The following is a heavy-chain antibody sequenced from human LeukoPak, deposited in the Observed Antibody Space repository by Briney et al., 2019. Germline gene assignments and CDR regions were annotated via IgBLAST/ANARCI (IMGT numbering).Heavy chain of an antibody. J-gene: IGHJ4*02. CDR3: ARDRGPAFDY. Sequence: RASVKVSCKASGYTFTGYYMHWVRQAPGQGLEWMGWINPNSGGTNYAQTFQGRVTMTRDTYISTAYMELSRLRSDDTAVYYCARDRGPAFDYWGQGTLVTVSS. D-gene: IGHD3-10*01. CDR2: INPNSGGT. CDR1: GYTFTGYY. V-gene: IGHV1-2*02.